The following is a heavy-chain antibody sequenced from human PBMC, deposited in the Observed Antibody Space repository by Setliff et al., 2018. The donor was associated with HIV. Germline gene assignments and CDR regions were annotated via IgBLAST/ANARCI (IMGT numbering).Heavy chain of an antibody. CDR3: ARGTYSGYAGLFDY. D-gene: IGHD5-12*01. J-gene: IGHJ4*02. CDR2: LYYSGST. CDR1: GGSLSGSYY. V-gene: IGHV4-61*01. Sequence: PSETLSLTCAVYGGSLSGSYYWSWIRQPPGKGLEWIGSLYYSGSTNYNPSLKSRVTISVDTSKNQFSLKLNSVTAADTAVYYCARGTYSGYAGLFDYWGQGTLVTVSS.